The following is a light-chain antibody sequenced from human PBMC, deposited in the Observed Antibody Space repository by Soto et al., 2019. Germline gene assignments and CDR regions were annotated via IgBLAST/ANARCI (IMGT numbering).Light chain of an antibody. J-gene: IGKJ1*01. V-gene: IGKV1-5*01. CDR1: QSISSW. CDR3: QQYNSSTST. CDR2: DAS. Sequence: DIQMTQSPSTLSASVGDVVTMTCRVSQSISSWLAWYQQKPGKAPKLLIYDASSLESGVPSRFSGSGSGTEFTLTISRLQPDDFATYYCQQYNSSTSTFGQGNNVEIK.